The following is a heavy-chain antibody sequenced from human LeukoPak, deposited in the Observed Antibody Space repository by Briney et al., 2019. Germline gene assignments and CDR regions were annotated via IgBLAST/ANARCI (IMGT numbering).Heavy chain of an antibody. D-gene: IGHD1-26*01. V-gene: IGHV3-23*01. CDR1: GFPFSSYA. CDR3: AKAGATSYYFDY. Sequence: GGSLGLSFAASGFPFSSYAMSWVRPAPGKGLGWVSAISGSGGSTYYAASVKGRFTISRDNAKNSLYLQMNSLRAEDTALYYCAKAGATSYYFDYWGQGTLVTVSS. J-gene: IGHJ4*02. CDR2: ISGSGGST.